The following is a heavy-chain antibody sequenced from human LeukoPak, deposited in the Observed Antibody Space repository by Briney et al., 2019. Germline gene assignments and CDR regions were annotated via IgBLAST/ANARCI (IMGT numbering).Heavy chain of an antibody. J-gene: IGHJ6*02. Sequence: SETLSLTRTVSGGSISSYYRSWIRQPPGKGLEWIGYIYYSGSTNYNPSLKSRATISVDTSKNQFSLKLSSVTAADTAVYYCARALRARITGTTASVYGMDVWGQGTTVTVSS. CDR3: ARALRARITGTTASVYGMDV. V-gene: IGHV4-59*01. CDR2: IYYSGST. CDR1: GGSISSYY. D-gene: IGHD1-20*01.